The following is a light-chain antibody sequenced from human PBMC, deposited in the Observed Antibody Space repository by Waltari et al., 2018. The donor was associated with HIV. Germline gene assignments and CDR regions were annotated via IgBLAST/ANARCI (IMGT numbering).Light chain of an antibody. CDR3: QESYSSPFT. Sequence: DIQMTQSPSSLSASVGDRVTITCRGSQSVSSYLNRHKQKPGKAPKLLIYAASILQSGFQARFSGSGSGTDFTLTINSLQPKDFATYYCQESYSSPFTLGPGTKVDIK. V-gene: IGKV1-39*01. CDR2: AAS. CDR1: QSVSSY. J-gene: IGKJ3*01.